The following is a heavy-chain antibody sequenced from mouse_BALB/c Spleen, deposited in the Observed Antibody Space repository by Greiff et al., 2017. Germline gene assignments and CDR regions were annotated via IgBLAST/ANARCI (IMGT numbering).Heavy chain of an antibody. CDR2: ISSGSSTI. V-gene: IGHV5-17*02. Sequence: DVQLVESGGGLVQPGGSRKLSCAASGFTFSSFGMHWVRQAPEKGLEWVAYISSGSSTIYYADTVKGRFTISRDNPKNTLFLQMTSLRSEDTAMYYCARYYGYFDYWGQGTTLTVSS. CDR1: GFTFSSFG. CDR3: ARYYGYFDY. D-gene: IGHD1-1*01. J-gene: IGHJ2*01.